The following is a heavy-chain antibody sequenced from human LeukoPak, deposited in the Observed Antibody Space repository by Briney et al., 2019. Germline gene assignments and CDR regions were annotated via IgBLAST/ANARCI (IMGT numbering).Heavy chain of an antibody. D-gene: IGHD3-16*01. J-gene: IGHJ4*02. Sequence: GGSLRLSCAASGFIFSTYGMYWVRQAPGKGLGWVAFIRHDGSIKNYADSVNGRSTISRDNSKNTLYLQMNSLRPEDTAVYYCAKDSLADIDYWGQGTLVTVSS. CDR3: AKDSLADIDY. CDR1: GFIFSTYG. V-gene: IGHV3-30*02. CDR2: IRHDGSIK.